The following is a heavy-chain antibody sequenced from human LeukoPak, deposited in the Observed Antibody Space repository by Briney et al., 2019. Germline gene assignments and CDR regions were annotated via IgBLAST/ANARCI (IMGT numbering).Heavy chain of an antibody. Sequence: GGSLRLSCAASGFTFSSYSMNWVRQAPGKGLEWVSSISSSSSYIYYADSVKGRFTTSRDNAKNSLYLQMNSLRAEDTAVYYCARAGGFDSSGYYVGAFDIWGQGTMVTVSS. CDR1: GFTFSSYS. D-gene: IGHD3-22*01. CDR2: ISSSSSYI. J-gene: IGHJ3*02. V-gene: IGHV3-21*01. CDR3: ARAGGFDSSGYYVGAFDI.